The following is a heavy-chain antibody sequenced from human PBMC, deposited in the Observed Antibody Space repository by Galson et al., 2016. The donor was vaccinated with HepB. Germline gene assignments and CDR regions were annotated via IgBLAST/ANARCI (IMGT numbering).Heavy chain of an antibody. J-gene: IGHJ3*01. D-gene: IGHD6-13*01. CDR3: ASAKAAGTAFYL. CDR2: TYYRSEWYH. CDR1: GDSVSNDHSA. Sequence: CAISGDSVSNDHSAWHWIRQSASRGLEWLGRTYYRSEWYHDYAESVQGRIAILPDTSTNQLSLQLNTVTPEDTALYYCASAKAAGTAFYLWGQGTMVTVSS. V-gene: IGHV6-1*01.